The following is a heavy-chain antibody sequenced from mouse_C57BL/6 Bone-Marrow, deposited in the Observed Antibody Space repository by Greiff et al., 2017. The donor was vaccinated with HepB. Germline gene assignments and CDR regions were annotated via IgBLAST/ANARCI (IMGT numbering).Heavy chain of an antibody. CDR3: ATFGTGRRLSFDY. J-gene: IGHJ2*01. D-gene: IGHD2-14*01. V-gene: IGHV1-64*01. CDR1: GYTFTSYW. CDR2: IHPNSGST. Sequence: QVQLKQPGAELVKPGASVKLSCKASGYTFTSYWMHWVKQRPGQGLEWIGMIHPNSGSTNYNEKFKSKATLTVDKSSSTAYMQLSSLTSEDSAVYYCATFGTGRRLSFDYWGQGTTLTVSS.